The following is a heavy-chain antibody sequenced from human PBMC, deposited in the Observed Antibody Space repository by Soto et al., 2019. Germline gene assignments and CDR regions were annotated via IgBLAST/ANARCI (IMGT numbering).Heavy chain of an antibody. J-gene: IGHJ3*02. CDR1: GGSFSGYY. CDR3: ARGRAYYYGSRDYAFDI. Sequence: PSATLSLTCAVYGGSFSGYYWSWIRQPPGKGLEWIGEINHSGSINYNPSLKSRVTISVDTSKNQFSLKLSSVTAADTAVYYCARGRAYYYGSRDYAFDIWGQGTMVTV. V-gene: IGHV4-34*01. CDR2: INHSGSI. D-gene: IGHD3-10*01.